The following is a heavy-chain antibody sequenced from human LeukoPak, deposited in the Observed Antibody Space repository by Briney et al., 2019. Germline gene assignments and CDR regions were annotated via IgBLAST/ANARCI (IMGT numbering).Heavy chain of an antibody. CDR1: GFTVSSNY. D-gene: IGHD6-19*01. J-gene: IGHJ5*02. V-gene: IGHV3-53*01. CDR2: IYSGSST. Sequence: GGSLRLSCAASGFTVSSNYMSWVRQAPGKGLEWVSVIYSGSSTYYADSVKGRFTISRDNSKTTMYLQMNSLRAEDTAVYYCAREILYSSGWYNWFDPWGQGTLVTVSS. CDR3: AREILYSSGWYNWFDP.